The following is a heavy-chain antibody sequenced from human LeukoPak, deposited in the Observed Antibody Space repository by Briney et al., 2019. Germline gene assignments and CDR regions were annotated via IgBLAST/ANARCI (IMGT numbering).Heavy chain of an antibody. J-gene: IGHJ5*02. V-gene: IGHV3-30*03. CDR2: ISYDGSNK. CDR3: ARGGYSGSYLSRWFDP. D-gene: IGHD1-26*01. CDR1: GFTFSSYG. Sequence: GGSLRLSCAASGFTFSSYGMHWVRQAPGKGLEWVAVISYDGSNKYYADSVKGRFTISRDNSKNTLYLQMNSLRAEDTAVYYCARGGYSGSYLSRWFDPWGQGTLVTVSS.